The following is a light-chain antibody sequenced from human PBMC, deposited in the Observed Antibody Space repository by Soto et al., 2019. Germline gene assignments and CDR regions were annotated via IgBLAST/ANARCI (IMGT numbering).Light chain of an antibody. J-gene: IGLJ1*01. CDR2: EVS. CDR3: SSYAGSNSYV. Sequence: HSALTQPPSASGSPGQSVTISCTGTSSDVGGYDSVSWYQQHPGKAPKLMIYEVSKRPSGVPDRFSGSKSGNTASLTVSGLQAEDEAGYYCSSYAGSNSYVFGTGTKVTVL. CDR1: SSDVGGYDS. V-gene: IGLV2-8*01.